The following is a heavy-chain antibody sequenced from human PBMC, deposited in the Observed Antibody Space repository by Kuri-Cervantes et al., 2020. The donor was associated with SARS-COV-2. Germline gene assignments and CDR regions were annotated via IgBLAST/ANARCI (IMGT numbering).Heavy chain of an antibody. V-gene: IGHV1-18*01. Sequence: ASVKVSCKASGYTFTSYGIGWVRQAPGQGLEWMGWISAYNGNTNYAQKLQGRVTMTTDTSTSTAYMELRSLRSDDTAVYYCARGVGIGASSGYLADYWGQGTLVTVSS. CDR3: ARGVGIGASSGYLADY. CDR1: GYTFTSYG. CDR2: ISAYNGNT. J-gene: IGHJ4*02. D-gene: IGHD3-22*01.